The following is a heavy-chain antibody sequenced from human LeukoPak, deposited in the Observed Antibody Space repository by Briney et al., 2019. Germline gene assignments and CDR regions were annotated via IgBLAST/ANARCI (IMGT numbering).Heavy chain of an antibody. J-gene: IGHJ4*02. D-gene: IGHD3-22*01. Sequence: RSLRLSCTASGFTFGDYAMSWVRQAPGKGLEWVGFIRSKAYGGTTEYAASVKGRFTISRDDSKSIAYLQMNSLKTEDTAVYYCTREVDYYDSSGYYYWGQGTLVTVSS. CDR2: IRSKAYGGTT. CDR3: TREVDYYDSSGYYY. CDR1: GFTFGDYA. V-gene: IGHV3-49*04.